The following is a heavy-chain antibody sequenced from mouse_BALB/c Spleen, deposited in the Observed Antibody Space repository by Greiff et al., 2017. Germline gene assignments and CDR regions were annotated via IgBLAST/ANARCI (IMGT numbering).Heavy chain of an antibody. V-gene: IGHV5-17*02. CDR3: ARAPMYYYGSSPAGFAY. Sequence: EVMLVESGGGLVQPGGSRKLSCAASGFTFSSFGMHWVRQAPEKGLEWVAYISSGSSTIYYADTVKGRFTISRDNPKNTLFLPMTSLRSEDTAMYYCARAPMYYYGSSPAGFAYWGQGTLVTVSA. J-gene: IGHJ3*01. CDR1: GFTFSSFG. D-gene: IGHD1-1*01. CDR2: ISSGSSTI.